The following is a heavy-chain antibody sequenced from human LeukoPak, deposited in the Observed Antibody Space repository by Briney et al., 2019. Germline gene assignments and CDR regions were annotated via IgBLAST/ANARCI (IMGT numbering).Heavy chain of an antibody. CDR3: AKDHYSGYDNYYYYMDV. J-gene: IGHJ6*03. D-gene: IGHD5-12*01. CDR1: GFTFDDYA. CDR2: ISWDGGST. V-gene: IGHV3-43D*04. Sequence: GGSLRLSCAASGFTFDDYAMHWVRQAPGKGLEWVSLISWDGGSTYYADSVKGRFTISRDNSKNSLYLQMNSLRAEDTALYYCAKDHYSGYDNYYYYMDVWGKGTTVTVSS.